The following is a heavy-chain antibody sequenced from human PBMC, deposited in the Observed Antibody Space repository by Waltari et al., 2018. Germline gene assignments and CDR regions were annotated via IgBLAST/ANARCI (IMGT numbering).Heavy chain of an antibody. CDR3: TRGVGIAAAGHAFDI. V-gene: IGHV3-49*04. D-gene: IGHD6-13*01. Sequence: EVQLVESGGGLVQPGRSLRLSCTASGFTFGASALSWVRQAPGQGLEWVGFIRSKAYGGTTEYAASVKGRFTISRDDSKSIAYLQMNSLKTEDTAVYYCTRGVGIAAAGHAFDIWGQGTMVTVSS. CDR1: GFTFGASA. J-gene: IGHJ3*02. CDR2: IRSKAYGGTT.